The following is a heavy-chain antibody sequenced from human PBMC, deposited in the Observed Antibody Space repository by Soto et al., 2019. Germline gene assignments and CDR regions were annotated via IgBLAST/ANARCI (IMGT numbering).Heavy chain of an antibody. V-gene: IGHV4-34*01. Sequence: KASETLSLTCAVYGGSPSGYFWSWVRQSPGKGLEWIGEINHSGTANYDPSLKTRVTISADASKHQFSLRLTSVTAADSATYYCASYHFLDLWTGSRHYMDVWSRGTPITVSS. CDR2: INHSGTA. CDR3: ASYHFLDLWTGSRHYMDV. CDR1: GGSPSGYF. J-gene: IGHJ6*03. D-gene: IGHD3-9*01.